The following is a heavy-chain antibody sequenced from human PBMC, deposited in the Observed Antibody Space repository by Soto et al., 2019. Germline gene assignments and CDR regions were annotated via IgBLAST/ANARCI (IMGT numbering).Heavy chain of an antibody. V-gene: IGHV3-73*01. CDR3: TRTSQLAAFDY. CDR1: GFTFSVSA. J-gene: IGHJ4*02. CDR2: IRTEAHSYAT. D-gene: IGHD6-6*01. Sequence: RGSLRLSCAASGFTFSVSAIHWVRQASGKGLEWVGRIRTEAHSYATAYAASVKGRFTISRDDSKNTAYLQINSLKAEDTAVYYCTRTSQLAAFDYWGQGTLVTVSS.